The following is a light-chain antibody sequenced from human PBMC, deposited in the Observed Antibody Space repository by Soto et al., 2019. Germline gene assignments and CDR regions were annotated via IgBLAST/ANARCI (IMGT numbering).Light chain of an antibody. CDR3: QQYTNWPLT. Sequence: EIVMTQSPATLSVPPGERATLSCRASQSVSSNLAWYQQKPGQAPRVLIYAASTRATGIPARFSGSGSGTAFTLTIGSLQSEDFAVYYCQQYTNWPLTFGGGTKVETK. CDR2: AAS. V-gene: IGKV3-15*01. CDR1: QSVSSN. J-gene: IGKJ4*01.